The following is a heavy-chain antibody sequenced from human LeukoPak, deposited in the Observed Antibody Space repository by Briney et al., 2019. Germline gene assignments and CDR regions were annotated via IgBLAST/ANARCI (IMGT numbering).Heavy chain of an antibody. CDR3: ATGGYSYGPNWFDP. CDR2: IYNDGSA. V-gene: IGHV3-66*02. Sequence: PGGSLRLSCAASDFIVRSNYMTWVRQAPGKGLEWVSVIYNDGSAYYADSVRGRFTISRDNSKNTLYLQMNSLRAEDTAVYYCATGGYSYGPNWFDPWGQGTLVTVSS. D-gene: IGHD5-18*01. J-gene: IGHJ5*02. CDR1: DFIVRSNY.